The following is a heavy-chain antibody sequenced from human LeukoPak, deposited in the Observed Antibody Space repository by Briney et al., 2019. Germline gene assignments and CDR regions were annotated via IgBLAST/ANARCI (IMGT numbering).Heavy chain of an antibody. D-gene: IGHD2-15*01. CDR3: SSLGWTASDFDY. J-gene: IGHJ4*02. V-gene: IGHV3-30*03. Sequence: GRSLRLSCAASGFTFSSYAMHWVRQAPGKGLEWVAVISYDGSNKYYADFVKGRFTISRDNAKNTLYLQMNSLRAEDTAVYYCSSLGWTASDFDYWGQGTLVTVSS. CDR2: ISYDGSNK. CDR1: GFTFSSYA.